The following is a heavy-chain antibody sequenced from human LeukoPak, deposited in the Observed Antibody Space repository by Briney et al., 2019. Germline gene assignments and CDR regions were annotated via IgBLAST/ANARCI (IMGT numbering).Heavy chain of an antibody. CDR1: GFTFSDYY. Sequence: GGSLRLSCAASGFTFSDYYMSWIRQAPGKGLEWVSYITSRSSSIYYADSVKGRFTISRDNAQNSLYLQMNSLRDEDTAVYYCARDSRFGKLLIPYFDYWGQGTLVTVSS. J-gene: IGHJ4*02. D-gene: IGHD3-10*01. CDR2: ITSRSSSI. CDR3: ARDSRFGKLLIPYFDY. V-gene: IGHV3-11*04.